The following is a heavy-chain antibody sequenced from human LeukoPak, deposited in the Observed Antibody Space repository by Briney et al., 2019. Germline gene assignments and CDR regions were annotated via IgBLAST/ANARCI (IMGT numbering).Heavy chain of an antibody. Sequence: GGSLRLSCAASGFTFSSYAMSWVRQAPGKGLEWVGRIKSKTDGGTTDYAAPVKGRFTISRDDSKNTLYLQMNSLKTEDTAVYYCTTYYYDSSGYYELSYFDYWGQGTLVTVSS. CDR1: GFTFSSYA. V-gene: IGHV3-15*01. J-gene: IGHJ4*02. D-gene: IGHD3-22*01. CDR2: IKSKTDGGTT. CDR3: TTYYYDSSGYYELSYFDY.